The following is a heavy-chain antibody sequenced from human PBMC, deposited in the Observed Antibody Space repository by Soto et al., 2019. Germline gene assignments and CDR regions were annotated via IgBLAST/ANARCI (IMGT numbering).Heavy chain of an antibody. D-gene: IGHD3-16*01. CDR2: INPYNGNT. CDR3: ARVGVGLASPRVWPY. CDR1: GYTFTSYG. J-gene: IGHJ4*02. V-gene: IGHV1-18*01. Sequence: ASVKVSCKASGYTFTSYGISWVRQAPGQGLEWMAWINPYNGNTKYAEKFLGRVTVTTDTSTATAYMEVRSLTSDDTAVFYCARVGVGLASPRVWPYWGQGTPVTVSS.